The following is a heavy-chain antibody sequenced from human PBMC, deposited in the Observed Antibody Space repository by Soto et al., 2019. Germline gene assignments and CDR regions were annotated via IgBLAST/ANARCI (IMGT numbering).Heavy chain of an antibody. CDR3: ARRRWELQHFDL. Sequence: QSGGSLRLSCAASGFTFSSYWMNWVRQAPGKGLEWVANIKQDGSEKYYVDSVKGRFTISRDNAKNSLYMQMNSLRAEDTAVYYCARRRWELQHFDLRRQGTMVNGSS. V-gene: IGHV3-7*05. CDR1: GFTFSSYW. CDR2: IKQDGSEK. J-gene: IGHJ3*01. D-gene: IGHD1-26*01.